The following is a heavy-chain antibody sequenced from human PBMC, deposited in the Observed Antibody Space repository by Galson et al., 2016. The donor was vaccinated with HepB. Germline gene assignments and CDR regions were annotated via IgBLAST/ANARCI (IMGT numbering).Heavy chain of an antibody. Sequence: SLRLSCAGPGFTFSDHYIDWVRQVPGKGLEWVGRSRDKAHSHTTEFAASVEGRFIISRDDSQNSLYLRMNGLKTEDTAIYFCTSGDYGIFENWGQGTLVTVSS. CDR1: GFTFSDHY. J-gene: IGHJ4*02. V-gene: IGHV3-72*01. CDR3: TSGDYGIFEN. CDR2: SRDKAHSHTT. D-gene: IGHD4-17*01.